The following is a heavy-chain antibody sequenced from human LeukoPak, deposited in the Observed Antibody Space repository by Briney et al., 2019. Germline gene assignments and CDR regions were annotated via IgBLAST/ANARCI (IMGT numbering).Heavy chain of an antibody. Sequence: GGSLRLSCAASGFTFSSFAMSWVRQAPGKGLEWVSAISGRGDTTYYADSVKGRFTISRDNSKNTLYVQMNSLRAEDTAVYYCASATGPRAVWFGELLSDYYYYYYMDVWGKGTTVTVSS. CDR3: ASATGPRAVWFGELLSDYYYYYYMDV. CDR2: ISGRGDTT. V-gene: IGHV3-23*01. D-gene: IGHD3-10*01. CDR1: GFTFSSFA. J-gene: IGHJ6*03.